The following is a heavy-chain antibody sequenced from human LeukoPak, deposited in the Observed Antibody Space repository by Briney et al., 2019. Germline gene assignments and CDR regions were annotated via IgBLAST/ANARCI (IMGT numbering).Heavy chain of an antibody. CDR2: ISYDGSNK. CDR3: AKGRQAQLRFLEWLPIGYYGMDV. J-gene: IGHJ6*02. D-gene: IGHD3-3*01. V-gene: IGHV3-30*18. Sequence: GGSLRLSCAASGFTFSSYGMHWVRQAPGKGLEWVAVISYDGSNKYYADSVKGRFTISRDNSKNTLYLQMNSLRAEDTAVYYCAKGRQAQLRFLEWLPIGYYGMDVWGQGTTVTVSS. CDR1: GFTFSSYG.